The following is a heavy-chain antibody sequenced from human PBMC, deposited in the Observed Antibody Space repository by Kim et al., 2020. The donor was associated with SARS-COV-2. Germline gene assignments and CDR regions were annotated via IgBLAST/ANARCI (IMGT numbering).Heavy chain of an antibody. Sequence: GGSLRLSCAASGYRFSNYGMHWVRQAPGKGLEWVAVTWFDGSQKYYADSVKGRFSISKDNSKSTLFLQMNSLRVEDTAVYYCARWFGDRVFYMDVWGQGTTVTVSS. CDR3: ARWFGDRVFYMDV. D-gene: IGHD3-10*01. V-gene: IGHV3-33*08. J-gene: IGHJ6*02. CDR2: TWFDGSQK. CDR1: GYRFSNYG.